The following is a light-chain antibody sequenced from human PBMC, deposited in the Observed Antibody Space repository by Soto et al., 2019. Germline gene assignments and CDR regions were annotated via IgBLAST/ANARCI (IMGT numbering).Light chain of an antibody. J-gene: IGLJ1*01. CDR1: ATNIGSNA. CDR2: DNS. V-gene: IGLV1-44*01. Sequence: QSVVTQPPSASGTPGQRVTISCSGSATNIGSNAVNWYQHLPGTAPKLLIYDNSQRPSGVPARFSGSKSGTSASLAISWLQSEDEADYYCAPWDDSRNGYVFGTGTKLTVL. CDR3: APWDDSRNGYV.